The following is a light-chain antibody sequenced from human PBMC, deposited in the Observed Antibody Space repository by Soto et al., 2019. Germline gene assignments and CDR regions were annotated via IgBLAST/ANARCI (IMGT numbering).Light chain of an antibody. V-gene: IGKV1-39*01. J-gene: IGKJ5*01. CDR3: QESKRPRP. CDR2: AAS. Sequence: DIQMTQSPSSLSASVGDRVTITCRASQSISSYLNWYQQKPGKAPKLLIYAASSLQSGVPSRLGGGGSGKDFILTIGNLHREILATSSAQESKRPRPFG. CDR1: QSISSY.